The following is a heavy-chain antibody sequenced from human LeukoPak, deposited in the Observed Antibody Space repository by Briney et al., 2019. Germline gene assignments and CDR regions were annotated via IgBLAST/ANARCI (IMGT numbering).Heavy chain of an antibody. D-gene: IGHD3-16*01. Sequence: PGGSLRLSCAASGFTFSSYGMHWVRQAPGKGLEWVAVIWSDGSNKYYADSVKGRFTISRDNSKNTLYLQMNSLRAEDTAVYFCARDLSYGSYFDYWGQGTLVTVSS. CDR1: GFTFSSYG. CDR3: ARDLSYGSYFDY. V-gene: IGHV3-33*01. CDR2: IWSDGSNK. J-gene: IGHJ4*02.